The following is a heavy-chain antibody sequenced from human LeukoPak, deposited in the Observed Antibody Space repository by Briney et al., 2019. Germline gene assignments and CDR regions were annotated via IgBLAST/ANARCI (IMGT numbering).Heavy chain of an antibody. Sequence: SETLSLTCAVYGGSFGGYYWSWIRQPPGKGLEWIGEINHSGSTNYNPSLKSRVTISVDTSKNQFSLKLSSVTAADTAVYYCARFPRFKAGRIMNWFDPWGQGTLVTVSS. D-gene: IGHD3-10*01. V-gene: IGHV4-34*01. CDR2: INHSGST. CDR3: ARFPRFKAGRIMNWFDP. J-gene: IGHJ5*02. CDR1: GGSFGGYY.